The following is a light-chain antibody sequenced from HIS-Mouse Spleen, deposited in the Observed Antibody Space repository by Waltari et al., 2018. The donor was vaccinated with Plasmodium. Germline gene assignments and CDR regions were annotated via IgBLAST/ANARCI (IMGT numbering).Light chain of an antibody. CDR1: ALPKKY. CDR2: EDS. Sequence: SYELTQPPSVSVSPGQTARITCSGDALPKKYAYWYQQKSGQAPVLVIYEDSKRTSGIPERFSGSSSGRMATWTVSGAQVEEEADYYCYSTDSSGNHRVFGGGTKLTVL. V-gene: IGLV3-10*01. CDR3: YSTDSSGNHRV. J-gene: IGLJ3*02.